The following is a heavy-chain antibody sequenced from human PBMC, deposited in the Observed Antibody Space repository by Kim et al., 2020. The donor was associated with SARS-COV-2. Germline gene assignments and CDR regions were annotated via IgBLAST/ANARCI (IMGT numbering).Heavy chain of an antibody. CDR3: TREPVVPAAYFDY. CDR1: GFTFGDYA. D-gene: IGHD2-2*01. Sequence: GGSLRLSCTASGFTFGDYAMSWVRQAPGKGLEWVGFIRSKAYGGTTEYAASVKGRFTISRDDSKSIAYLQMNSLKTEDTAVYYCTREPVVPAAYFDYWGQGTLVTVSS. CDR2: IRSKAYGGTT. J-gene: IGHJ4*02. V-gene: IGHV3-49*04.